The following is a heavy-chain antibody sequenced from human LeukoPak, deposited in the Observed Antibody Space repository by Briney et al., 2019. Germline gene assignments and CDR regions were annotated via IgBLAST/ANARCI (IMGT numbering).Heavy chain of an antibody. J-gene: IGHJ4*02. Sequence: GGSLRLSCTASVFAFCHYYMSWFRQAPGKGPEFVLHISFNSGDTTYGDSVRGRFTISRENAKNSLYLQMNSLRVEDTAVYYCARGAGELPIDGWGEGTMVTLSS. CDR2: ISFNSGDT. V-gene: IGHV3-11*06. D-gene: IGHD3-10*01. CDR1: VFAFCHYY. CDR3: ARGAGELPIDG.